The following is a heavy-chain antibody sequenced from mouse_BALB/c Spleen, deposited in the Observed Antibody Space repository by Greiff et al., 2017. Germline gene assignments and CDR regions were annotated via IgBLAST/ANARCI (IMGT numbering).Heavy chain of an antibody. J-gene: IGHJ4*01. CDR1: GYTFTSYV. V-gene: IGHV1-14*01. Sequence: VHVKQSGPELVKPGASVKMSCKASGYTFTSYVMHWVKQKPGQGLEWIGYINPYNDGTKYNEKFKGKATLTSDKSSSTAYMELSSLTSEDSAVYYCARRGITTVVYYAMDYWGQGTSVTVSS. D-gene: IGHD1-1*01. CDR3: ARRGITTVVYYAMDY. CDR2: INPYNDGT.